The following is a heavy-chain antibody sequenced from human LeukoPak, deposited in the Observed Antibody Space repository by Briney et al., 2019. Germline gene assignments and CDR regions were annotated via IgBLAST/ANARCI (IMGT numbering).Heavy chain of an antibody. CDR2: INHNSGGT. J-gene: IGHJ4*02. V-gene: IGHV1-2*02. CDR3: ARLRYGSDFDY. CDR1: GYTFTGYY. D-gene: IGHD1-1*01. Sequence: GASVKVSCKASGYTFTGYYMHWVRQAPGQGLAWMGWINHNSGGTNYAQKFQGRVTMTRDTSISTAYMELSRLRSDDTAVYYCARLRYGSDFDYWGQGTLVTVSS.